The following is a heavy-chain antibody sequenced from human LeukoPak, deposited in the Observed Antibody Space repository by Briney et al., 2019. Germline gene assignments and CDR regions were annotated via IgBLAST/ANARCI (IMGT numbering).Heavy chain of an antibody. D-gene: IGHD2-2*01. J-gene: IGHJ4*02. CDR1: GFTLSNYW. CDR2: IKEDGSEK. Sequence: GGSLRLSCVASGFTLSNYWMTWVRQAPGKGLEWVANIKEDGSEKYYVDSVKGRFTISRDNAKNSLYLQMNSLRVEDTAIYYCARETLNSGQVVPANYWGQGTLVTVSS. V-gene: IGHV3-7*01. CDR3: ARETLNSGQVVPANY.